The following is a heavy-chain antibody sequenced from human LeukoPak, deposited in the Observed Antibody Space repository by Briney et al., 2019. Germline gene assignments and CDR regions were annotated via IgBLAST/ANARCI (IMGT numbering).Heavy chain of an antibody. J-gene: IGHJ4*02. V-gene: IGHV4-31*03. CDR3: ARDDCSGGSCVDN. Sequence: PSETLSLTCTVSGVSISSSGYYWSWIRQHPGKGLEWIGYIYNSGSTYYNPSLKSRVTISIDTSKNQFSLKLSSVTAAVTAVYYCARDDCSGGSCVDNWGQGTLVTVSS. D-gene: IGHD2-15*01. CDR2: IYNSGST. CDR1: GVSISSSGYY.